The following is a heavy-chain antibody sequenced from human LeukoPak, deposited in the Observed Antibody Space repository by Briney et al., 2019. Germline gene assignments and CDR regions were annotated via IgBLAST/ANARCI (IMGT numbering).Heavy chain of an antibody. CDR1: GYTFTSNW. J-gene: IGHJ4*02. CDR2: IYPGDSET. CDR3: ARESSGRTLDY. Sequence: GGSLKISCKGSGYTFTSNWIGWVRQMPGKGLEWMGIIYPGDSETRYSPSFQGQVTISADKSISTAYLQWSSLKASDTAMYYCARESSGRTLDYWGQGTQVTVSS. V-gene: IGHV5-51*01. D-gene: IGHD3-22*01.